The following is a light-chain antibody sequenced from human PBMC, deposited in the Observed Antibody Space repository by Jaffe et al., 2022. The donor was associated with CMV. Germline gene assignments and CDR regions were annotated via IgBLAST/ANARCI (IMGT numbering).Light chain of an antibody. J-gene: IGKJ1*01. V-gene: IGKV1-5*03. CDR3: QQYNGFSSWT. CDR2: KSS. Sequence: DIQMTQSPSTLSASVGDRVTITCRASQSINNYLAWYQQKPGKAPKLLIYKSSNLESGVPSRFSGSGSGTEFTLTINSLQPDDLATYYCQQYNGFSSWTFGQGTKVEVK. CDR1: QSINNY.